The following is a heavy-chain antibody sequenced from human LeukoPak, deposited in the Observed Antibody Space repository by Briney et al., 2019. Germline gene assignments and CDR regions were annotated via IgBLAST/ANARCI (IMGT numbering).Heavy chain of an antibody. Sequence: SETLPLTCTVSGGSISSYYWSWIRQPPGKGLEGIGYIYYSGSTNYNPSLKRRGTISVGKSKKQFSLKLSSVTAADTAVYYCARDTSLAGIAAESVVWGQGTLVPVSS. V-gene: IGHV4-59*01. D-gene: IGHD6-13*01. CDR1: GGSISSYY. J-gene: IGHJ4*02. CDR3: ARDTSLAGIAAESVV. CDR2: IYYSGST.